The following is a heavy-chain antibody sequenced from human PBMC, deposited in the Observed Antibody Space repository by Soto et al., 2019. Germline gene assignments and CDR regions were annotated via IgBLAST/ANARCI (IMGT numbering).Heavy chain of an antibody. CDR1: GFTFSNAW. D-gene: IGHD1-26*01. Sequence: EVQLVESGGGLVKPGGSLRLSCAASGFTFSNAWMNWVRQAPGKGLEWVGRIKSKTDGGTTDYAAPVKGRFTISRDDSKNTLYLQMNSLKTEDTAVYYCTTCKIVGAPHGVYYYYGMDVWGQGTTVTVSS. CDR3: TTCKIVGAPHGVYYYYGMDV. V-gene: IGHV3-15*07. CDR2: IKSKTDGGTT. J-gene: IGHJ6*02.